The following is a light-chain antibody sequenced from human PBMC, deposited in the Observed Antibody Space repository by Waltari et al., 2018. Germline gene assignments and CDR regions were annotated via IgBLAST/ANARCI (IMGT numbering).Light chain of an antibody. CDR1: ALPRQY. Sequence: SGDALPRQYSFWYQQRSGQAPVLVIYKDTERPSGIPERFSGSSSGTRVTLTISGVQAQDEADYYCQSTDNSGTYVVFGGGTKLTVL. V-gene: IGLV3-25*03. CDR3: QSTDNSGTYVV. CDR2: KDT. J-gene: IGLJ2*01.